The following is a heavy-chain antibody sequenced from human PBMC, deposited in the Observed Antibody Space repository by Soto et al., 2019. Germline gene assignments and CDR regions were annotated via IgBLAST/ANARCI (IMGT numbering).Heavy chain of an antibody. Sequence: QLQLQESGPGLVKPSETLSLTCTVSGGSISSSSYYWGWIRQPPGKGLEWIGSIYYSGSTYYNPSLKSRVTISVDTSKNQFSLKLSSVTAADTAVYYCASHGLYCSGGSCYFYYWGQGTLVTVSS. CDR3: ASHGLYCSGGSCYFYY. V-gene: IGHV4-39*01. J-gene: IGHJ4*02. CDR1: GGSISSSSYY. CDR2: IYYSGST. D-gene: IGHD2-15*01.